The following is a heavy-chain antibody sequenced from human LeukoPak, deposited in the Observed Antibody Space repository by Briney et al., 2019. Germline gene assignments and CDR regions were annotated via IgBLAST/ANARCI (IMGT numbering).Heavy chain of an antibody. D-gene: IGHD3-10*01. CDR1: GLTLTAYY. J-gene: IGHJ5*02. CDR2: INPTTVHI. Sequence: ASVKVSCYAFGLTLTAYYVHWFRQAPGQGLEWRGGINPTTVHINNSDKLQGRVTVTRDTPITTGYMELNRLRSDETGTQYCARGGSGMVDLWEQGTLVSVSS. V-gene: IGHV1-2*07. CDR3: ARGGSGMVDL.